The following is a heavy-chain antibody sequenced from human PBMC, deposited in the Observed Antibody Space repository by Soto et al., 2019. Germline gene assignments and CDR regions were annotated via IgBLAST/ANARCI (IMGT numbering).Heavy chain of an antibody. CDR2: INPSGGST. Sequence: ASVKVSCKASGYTFTSYYMHWVRQAPGQGLEWMGIINPSGGSTSYAQKFQGRVTMTRDTSTSTVYMELSSLRSDDTAVYYCARGVPAAIEDYYYYGMDVWGQGTTVTVSS. CDR3: ARGVPAAIEDYYYYGMDV. J-gene: IGHJ6*02. CDR1: GYTFTSYY. D-gene: IGHD2-2*01. V-gene: IGHV1-46*01.